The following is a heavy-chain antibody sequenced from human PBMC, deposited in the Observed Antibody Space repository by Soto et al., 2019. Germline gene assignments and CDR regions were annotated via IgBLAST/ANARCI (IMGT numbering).Heavy chain of an antibody. J-gene: IGHJ4*02. CDR1: GGSISPYY. CDR3: ARGGWRHIDY. D-gene: IGHD3-3*01. CDR2: IYYSGRT. V-gene: IGHV4-59*08. Sequence: QVQLQESGPGLAKPSETLSLTCTVSGGSISPYYWSWIRQPPGKGLVWIGYIYYSGRTNYNPSLKSLVTISVDTSKNQFSLKLSAVTAADTAVYYCARGGWRHIDYWGQGTLVTVSS.